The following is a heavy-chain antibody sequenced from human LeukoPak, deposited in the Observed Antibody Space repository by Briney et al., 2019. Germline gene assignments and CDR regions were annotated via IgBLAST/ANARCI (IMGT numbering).Heavy chain of an antibody. J-gene: IGHJ4*02. CDR3: ARVPYSSSAFDY. CDR2: IYDSGST. V-gene: IGHV4-39*01. Sequence: PSETLSLTCTVSGGSIRSSYYYWGWIRQPPGKGLEWIGSIYDSGSTYYNPSLKSRVTISVDTSRNQFSLKLNSVTAADTAVYYCARVPYSSSAFDYWGQGTLVTVSS. D-gene: IGHD6-6*01. CDR1: GGSIRSSYYY.